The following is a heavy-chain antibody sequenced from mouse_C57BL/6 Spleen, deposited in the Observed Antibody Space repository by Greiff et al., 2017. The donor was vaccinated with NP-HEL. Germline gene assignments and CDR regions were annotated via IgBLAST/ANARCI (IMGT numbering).Heavy chain of an antibody. CDR3: AIPDLYDYDVDAWFAY. J-gene: IGHJ3*01. V-gene: IGHV1-74*01. CDR2: IHPSDSDT. CDR1: GYTFTSYW. Sequence: QVQLQQPGAELVKPGASVKVSCKASGYTFTSYWLHWVKQRPGQGLEWIGRIHPSDSDTNYNQKFKGKATLTVDKSSSTAYMQLSSLTSEDSAVYYCAIPDLYDYDVDAWFAYWGQGTLVTVSA. D-gene: IGHD2-4*01.